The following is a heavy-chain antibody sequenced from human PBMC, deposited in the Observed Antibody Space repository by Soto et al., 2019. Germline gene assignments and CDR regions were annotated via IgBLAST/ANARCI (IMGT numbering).Heavy chain of an antibody. J-gene: IGHJ4*02. Sequence: QVQLQESGPGLVKPSQTLSLTCTVSGGSISSGGYYWSWIRQPPGKGLEWIAYMSYSGSTYYNPSLKSRVTLSVDTSKNQFSLKLRSVTAADTAVYYCASLSCSFLYYFDNWGQGTLVTVSS. CDR1: GGSISSGGYY. D-gene: IGHD3-10*02. V-gene: IGHV4-30-4*01. CDR3: ASLSCSFLYYFDN. CDR2: MSYSGST.